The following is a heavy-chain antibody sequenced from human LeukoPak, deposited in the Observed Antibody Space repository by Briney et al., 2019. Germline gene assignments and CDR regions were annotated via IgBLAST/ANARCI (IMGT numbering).Heavy chain of an antibody. CDR1: GGSISSYY. D-gene: IGHD3-22*01. V-gene: IGHV4-59*01. Sequence: SETLSLTCTVSGGSISSYYWSWIRQPPGKGLEWIGYMSYSGSSSYNPSLRSRITISVDASKKQFSLKLSSVTAADTAVYYCARDGYSDSSGYDYPPSVWGQGTLVTVSS. J-gene: IGHJ4*02. CDR2: MSYSGSS. CDR3: ARDGYSDSSGYDYPPSV.